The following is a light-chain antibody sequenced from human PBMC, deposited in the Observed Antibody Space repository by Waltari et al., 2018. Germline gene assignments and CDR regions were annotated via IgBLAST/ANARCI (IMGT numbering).Light chain of an antibody. J-gene: IGLJ1*01. CDR1: SSAGGSSNL. CDR3: YSYAGGSV. Sequence: QSALTQPASVSGSPGQSLTISCPGSSSAGGSSNLVSWYLQHPGKAPKLIIYEVSKRPSGVSNRFSGSKSGNTASLTISGLQAEDEADYYCYSYAGGSVFGTGTKVTVL. V-gene: IGLV2-23*02. CDR2: EVS.